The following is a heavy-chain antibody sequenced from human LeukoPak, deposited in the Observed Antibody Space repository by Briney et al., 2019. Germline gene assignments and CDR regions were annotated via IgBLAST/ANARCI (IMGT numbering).Heavy chain of an antibody. CDR3: ARDPDCSGGSCQPGYFDY. V-gene: IGHV3-11*01. D-gene: IGHD2-15*01. CDR1: GFTFSNYY. Sequence: GGSLRLSCAASGFTFSNYYMSWIRQAPGKGLEWVSYISSSGSTIYYADSVKGRFTISRDNAKNSLYLQTNSLRAEDTAVYYCARDPDCSGGSCQPGYFDYWGQGTLVTVSS. J-gene: IGHJ4*02. CDR2: ISSSGSTI.